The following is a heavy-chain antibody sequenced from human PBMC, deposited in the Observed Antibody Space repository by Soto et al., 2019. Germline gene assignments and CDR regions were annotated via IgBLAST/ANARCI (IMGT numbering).Heavy chain of an antibody. CDR3: ARDRSTGDY. V-gene: IGHV1-18*01. CDR1: GYTFSDYG. J-gene: IGHJ4*02. Sequence: QVQLVQSGADVKKPGASVKVSCKASGYTFSDYGISWVRQAPGQGLEWMGWISAYNGKTGYAQKFQGRVTMTTDTSTSTAYMELRGLRSDDTAVYYCARDRSTGDYWGQGTLVTVSS. CDR2: ISAYNGKT.